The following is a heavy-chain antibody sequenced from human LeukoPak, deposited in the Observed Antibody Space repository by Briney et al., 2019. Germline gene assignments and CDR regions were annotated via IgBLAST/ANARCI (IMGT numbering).Heavy chain of an antibody. CDR3: VKQYVDI. Sequence: GGSLRLSCAASGFTFTNYAMSWVRQAPGKGLERVSAITTGGGSTYYADSVKGRFTISRDNSRDTLYLQMNSLRDEDTAVYYCVKQYVDIWGQGTLVIVSS. V-gene: IGHV3-23*01. CDR1: GFTFTNYA. CDR2: ITTGGGST. J-gene: IGHJ5*02.